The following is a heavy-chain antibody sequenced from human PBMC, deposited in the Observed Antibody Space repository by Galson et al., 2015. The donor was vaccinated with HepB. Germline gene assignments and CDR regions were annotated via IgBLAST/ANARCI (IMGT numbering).Heavy chain of an antibody. CDR2: IYYSGST. D-gene: IGHD3-3*01. V-gene: IGHV4-4*02. Sequence: ETLSLTCAVSGGSISSSNWWSWVRQPPGKGLEWIGYIYYSGSTYYNPSLKSRVTISVDTSKNQFSLKLSSVTAADTAVYYCVSGSGYSYFDYWGQGTLVTVSS. CDR1: GGSISSSNW. J-gene: IGHJ4*02. CDR3: VSGSGYSYFDY.